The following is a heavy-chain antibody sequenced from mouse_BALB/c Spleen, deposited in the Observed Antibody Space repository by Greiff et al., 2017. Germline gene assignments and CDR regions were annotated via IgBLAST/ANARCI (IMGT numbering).Heavy chain of an antibody. J-gene: IGHJ2*01. Sequence: VQLQQSGPGLVKPSQSLSLTCTVTGYSITSDYAWNWIRQFPGNKLEWMGYISYSGSTSYNPSLKSRISITRDTSKNQFFLQLNSVTTEDTATYYCAREGTGYYFDYWGQGTTLTVSS. CDR2: ISYSGST. CDR1: GYSITSDYA. V-gene: IGHV3-2*02. CDR3: AREGTGYYFDY.